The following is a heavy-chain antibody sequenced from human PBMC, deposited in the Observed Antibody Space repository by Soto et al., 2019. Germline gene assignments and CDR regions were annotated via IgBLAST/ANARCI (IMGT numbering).Heavy chain of an antibody. J-gene: IGHJ6*02. V-gene: IGHV1-69*13. CDR2: IIPIFGTA. CDR1: GGTFSSYA. D-gene: IGHD4-17*01. CDR3: ARDPSITTVGGKEEYYYYYYGMDV. Sequence: GASVKVSCKASGGTFSSYAISWVRQAPGQGLEWMGGIIPIFGTANYAQKFQGRVTITADESTSTAYMELSSLRSEDTAVYYCARDPSITTVGGKEEYYYYYYGMDVWGQGTTVTVSS.